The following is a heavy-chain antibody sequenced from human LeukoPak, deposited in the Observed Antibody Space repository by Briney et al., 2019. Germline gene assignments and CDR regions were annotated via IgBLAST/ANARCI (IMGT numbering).Heavy chain of an antibody. CDR3: ARDLGPFTYGMDV. Sequence: ASVKVSCKASGYTFTSYGISWVRQAPGQGLEWMGWINPNSGGTNYAQKFQGRVTMTRDTSISTAYMELSRLRSDDTAVYYCARDLGPFTYGMDVWGQGTTVTVSS. CDR2: INPNSGGT. J-gene: IGHJ6*02. CDR1: GYTFTSYG. V-gene: IGHV1-2*02.